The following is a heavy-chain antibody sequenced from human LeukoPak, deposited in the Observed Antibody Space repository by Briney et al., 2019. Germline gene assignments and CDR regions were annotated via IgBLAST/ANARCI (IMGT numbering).Heavy chain of an antibody. D-gene: IGHD6-19*01. CDR2: VYATGST. V-gene: IGHV4-61*02. J-gene: IGHJ4*02. CDR1: GGSISTGREY. Sequence: SQTLSLTCTVSGGSISTGREYWSWIRQPAGKGLEWIGRVYATGSTNYSPSLKSRATISLDPSKNQFSLKLSSVTAADTAMYYCARLAPYSSGPHFDYWGQGILVTVSS. CDR3: ARLAPYSSGPHFDY.